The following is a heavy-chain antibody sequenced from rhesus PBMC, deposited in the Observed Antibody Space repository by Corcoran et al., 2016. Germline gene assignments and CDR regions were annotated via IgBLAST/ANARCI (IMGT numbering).Heavy chain of an antibody. J-gene: IGHJ1*01. Sequence: QVQLQESGPAVVKPSETLSLTCAVSGGSISSSNWWSWIRLSPGKGLEWIGGIYGSGGSTEYNPSLQSRVTISIDTSKNQFSLKLISVTAADTAVYYCAREYSNYGGYFEFWGQGALVTVSS. D-gene: IGHD4-23*01. CDR1: GGSISSSNW. V-gene: IGHV4-93*01. CDR2: IYGSGGST. CDR3: AREYSNYGGYFEF.